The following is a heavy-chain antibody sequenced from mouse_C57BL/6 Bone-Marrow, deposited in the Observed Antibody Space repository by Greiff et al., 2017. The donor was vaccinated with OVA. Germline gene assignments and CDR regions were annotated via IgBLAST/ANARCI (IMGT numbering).Heavy chain of an antibody. V-gene: IGHV5-6*01. CDR2: ISSGGSYT. J-gene: IGHJ2*01. CDR3: ARHRGVLLDY. D-gene: IGHD2-14*01. CDR1: GFTFSSYG. Sequence: EVQLQESGGDLVKPGGSLKLSCAASGFTFSSYGMSWVRQTPDKRLEWVATISSGGSYTYYPDNVKGRFTISRDNAKNTLYLQMSSLKSEDTAMYYCARHRGVLLDYWGQGTTLTVSS.